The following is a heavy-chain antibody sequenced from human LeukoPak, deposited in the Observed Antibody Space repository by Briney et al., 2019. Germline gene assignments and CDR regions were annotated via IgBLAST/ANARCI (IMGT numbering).Heavy chain of an antibody. Sequence: PSGTLSLTCAVSGVSISSSEWWIWIRQPPGQGLEWIGEIHRDGRTRYNPSLKSRVTMSMDYSKNQFSLSVTSVTAADTAVYYCARDRALRYCSGGSCQSYYYYGMDVWGQGTTVTVSS. CDR1: GVSISSSEW. J-gene: IGHJ6*02. V-gene: IGHV4-4*02. CDR2: IHRDGRT. CDR3: ARDRALRYCSGGSCQSYYYYGMDV. D-gene: IGHD2-15*01.